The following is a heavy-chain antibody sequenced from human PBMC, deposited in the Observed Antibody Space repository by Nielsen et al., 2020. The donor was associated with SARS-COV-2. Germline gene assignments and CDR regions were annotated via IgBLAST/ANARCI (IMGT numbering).Heavy chain of an antibody. CDR3: ARVLSYYYGMDV. Sequence: GGSLRLSCAASRFTFSSYCMHWVRHAPVKGLGWVAVIWYDGSNKYYADSVKGRFTISRDNSKNTLYLQMNCLRAEDTAVYYCARVLSYYYGMDVWGQGTTVTVSS. D-gene: IGHD3-16*01. J-gene: IGHJ6*02. CDR1: RFTFSSYC. CDR2: IWYDGSNK. V-gene: IGHV3-33*01.